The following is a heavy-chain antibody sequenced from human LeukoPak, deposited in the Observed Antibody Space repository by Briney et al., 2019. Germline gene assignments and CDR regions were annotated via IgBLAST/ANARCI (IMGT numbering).Heavy chain of an antibody. V-gene: IGHV4-4*07. CDR3: ARGYYDFWSGYPNWFDP. J-gene: IGHJ5*02. CDR1: GGSISSYY. D-gene: IGHD3-3*01. Sequence: PSETLSLTCTVSGGSISSYYWSWIRQPAGKGLEWIGRIYTSRSTNYNPSLKSRVTMSVDTSKNQFSLKLSSVTAADTAVYYCARGYYDFWSGYPNWFDPWGQGTLVTVSS. CDR2: IYTSRST.